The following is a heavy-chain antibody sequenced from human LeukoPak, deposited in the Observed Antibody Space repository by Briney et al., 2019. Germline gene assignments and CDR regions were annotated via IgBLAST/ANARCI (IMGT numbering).Heavy chain of an antibody. D-gene: IGHD5-24*01. Sequence: ASVKVSCKASGYIFTDYYMHWVRQAPGQELGWMGRINPNSGGTNYAQKFQGRVTMTRDTSISTAYTELSSLRSEDTATYYCARDLGGMATSTFDYWGQGTLVTVSS. J-gene: IGHJ4*02. CDR1: GYIFTDYY. CDR2: INPNSGGT. V-gene: IGHV1/OR15-1*02. CDR3: ARDLGGMATSTFDY.